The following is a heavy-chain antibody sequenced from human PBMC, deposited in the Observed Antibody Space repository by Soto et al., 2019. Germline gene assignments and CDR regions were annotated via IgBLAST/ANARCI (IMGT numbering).Heavy chain of an antibody. D-gene: IGHD3-9*01. CDR3: AKDMMDILTGYPPGPFDS. CDR1: GFTLSDHY. Sequence: GGSLRLSCAASGFTLSDHYLSCVRQPPCKWLEWVSAISGGGDSTYYTDSVKGRFTISRDNSKNTLYLQMNSLRAEDTAVYYCAKDMMDILTGYPPGPFDSWGQGTLVTVSS. V-gene: IGHV3-23*01. J-gene: IGHJ4*02. CDR2: ISGGGDST.